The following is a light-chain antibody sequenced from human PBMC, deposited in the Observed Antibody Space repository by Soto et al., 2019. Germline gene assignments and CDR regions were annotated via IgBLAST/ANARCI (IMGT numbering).Light chain of an antibody. CDR3: QQRSNWRPYT. V-gene: IGKV3-11*01. CDR1: QSVSTY. J-gene: IGKJ2*01. Sequence: EIVLTQSPATLSLSPGERATLSCRASQSVSTYLAWYQQKPGQAPRLLIYDASNRATGIPARFSGSGSGTDFTLSISSLEPEEFAVYYCQQRSNWRPYTFGQGTKLEIK. CDR2: DAS.